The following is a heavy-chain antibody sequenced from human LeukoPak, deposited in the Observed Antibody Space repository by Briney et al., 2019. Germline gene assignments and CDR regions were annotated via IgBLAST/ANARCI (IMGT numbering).Heavy chain of an antibody. J-gene: IGHJ4*02. V-gene: IGHV4-4*07. Sequence: PSETLSLTCTVSGGSISSYYWSWIRQPAGKGLEWIGRIYTSGSTNYNPSLKSQVTMSVDTSKNQFSLKLSSVTAADTAVYYCARGDNCSGGSCYNYWGQGTLVTVSS. CDR2: IYTSGST. CDR1: GGSISSYY. CDR3: ARGDNCSGGSCYNY. D-gene: IGHD2-15*01.